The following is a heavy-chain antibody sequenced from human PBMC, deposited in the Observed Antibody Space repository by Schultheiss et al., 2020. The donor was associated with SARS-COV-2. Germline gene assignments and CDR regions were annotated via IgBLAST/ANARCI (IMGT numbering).Heavy chain of an antibody. CDR1: GFTFSSYA. CDR3: AKEGYYCTSTSCYVDY. CDR2: ISGSGGST. J-gene: IGHJ4*02. D-gene: IGHD2-2*01. Sequence: GGSLRLSCAASGFTFSSYAMSWVRQAPGKGLEWVSAISGSGGSTYYADSVKGRFTISRDNSKNTLYLQMNSLRAEDTAVYYCAKEGYYCTSTSCYVDYWGQGTLVTVSS. V-gene: IGHV3-23*01.